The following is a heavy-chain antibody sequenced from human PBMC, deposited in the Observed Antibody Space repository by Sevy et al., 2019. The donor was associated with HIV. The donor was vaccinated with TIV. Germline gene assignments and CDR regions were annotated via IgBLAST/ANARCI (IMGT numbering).Heavy chain of an antibody. Sequence: SETLSLTCTVSGGSINSDHWNWIRQPPGKGLEWIGYVYYTGGTNYNPSLKNRVTISVDRTKNQISLKRTSVTAADTAVYYCAIRNDFDIWGQGTMVTVSS. CDR3: AIRNDFDI. CDR1: GGSINSDH. J-gene: IGHJ3*02. V-gene: IGHV4-59*08. CDR2: VYYTGGT.